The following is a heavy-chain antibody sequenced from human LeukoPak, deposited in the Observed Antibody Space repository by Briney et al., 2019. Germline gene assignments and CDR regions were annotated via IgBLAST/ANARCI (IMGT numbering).Heavy chain of an antibody. Sequence: GGSLRLSCAASGFTFSSYGMNWVRQAPGKGLEGVSSISVGSSYIYYADSVKGRFTISRDKAKNSLYLQMNSLRAEDTAVYYCARDSLAVLGAYDIWGQGTMVPVSS. CDR3: ARDSLAVLGAYDI. V-gene: IGHV3-21*01. CDR1: GFTFSSYG. D-gene: IGHD3-16*01. J-gene: IGHJ3*02. CDR2: ISVGSSYI.